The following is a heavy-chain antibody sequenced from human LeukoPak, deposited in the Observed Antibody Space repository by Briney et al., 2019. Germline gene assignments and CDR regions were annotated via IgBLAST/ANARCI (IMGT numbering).Heavy chain of an antibody. J-gene: IGHJ4*02. D-gene: IGHD3-10*01. V-gene: IGHV4-59*12. CDR2: IYYSGST. CDR1: GGSISSYY. CDR3: AIDYYGSGSYYTGGSF. Sequence: PSETLSLTCTVSGGSISSYYWSWIRQPPGKGLEWIGYIYYSGSTNYNPSLKSRVTISVDTSKNQFSLKLSSVTAADTAVYYCAIDYYGSGSYYTGGSFWGQGTLVTVSS.